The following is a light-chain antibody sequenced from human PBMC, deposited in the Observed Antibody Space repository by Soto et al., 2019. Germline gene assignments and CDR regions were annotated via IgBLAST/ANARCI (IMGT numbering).Light chain of an antibody. V-gene: IGLV2-14*04. CDR2: DVS. CDR3: SSYTSNSTHA. J-gene: IGLJ1*01. CDR1: SSDVGGYNY. Sequence: TSSDVGGYNYVSWYQQHPGKAPKLMIYDVSNRPSGVSNRFSGSKSGNTASLTISGLQAEEEADYYCSSYTSNSTHAFGPGTKVTVL.